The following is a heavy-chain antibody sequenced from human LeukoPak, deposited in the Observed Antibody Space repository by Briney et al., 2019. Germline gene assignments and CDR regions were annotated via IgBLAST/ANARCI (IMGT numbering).Heavy chain of an antibody. CDR3: ARWAAAAGTRRYFDL. J-gene: IGHJ2*01. Sequence: PSETLSLTCAVSGYSISSGYYWGWIRQPPGKGLEWIGSIYHSGSTYYNPSLKSRVTISVDTSKNQFSLKLSSVTAADTAVYYCARWAAAAGTRRYFDLWGRGTLVTVSS. V-gene: IGHV4-38-2*01. CDR1: GYSISSGYY. D-gene: IGHD6-13*01. CDR2: IYHSGST.